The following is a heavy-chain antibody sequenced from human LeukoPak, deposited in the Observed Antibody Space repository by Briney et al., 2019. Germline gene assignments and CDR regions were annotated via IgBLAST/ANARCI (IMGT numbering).Heavy chain of an antibody. CDR2: ISGSGGST. Sequence: GGSLRLSCAASGFTFSSYAMSWVRQAPGKGLEWVSAISGSGGSTYYADSVKGRFTISRDNSKNTLYLQMNSLRAEDTAVYYCAKDSAYCGGDCYSVTNFDYWGQGTLVTVPS. J-gene: IGHJ4*02. D-gene: IGHD2-21*02. CDR1: GFTFSSYA. CDR3: AKDSAYCGGDCYSVTNFDY. V-gene: IGHV3-23*01.